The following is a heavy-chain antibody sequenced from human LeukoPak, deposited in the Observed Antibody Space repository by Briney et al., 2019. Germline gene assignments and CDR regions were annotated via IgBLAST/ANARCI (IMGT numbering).Heavy chain of an antibody. V-gene: IGHV3-30-3*01. CDR2: ISYDGSNK. CDR1: GFIFSSYA. J-gene: IGHJ3*02. D-gene: IGHD6-6*01. Sequence: GRSLRLSCAASGFIFSSYAMHWVRQAPGKGLEWVAVISYDGSNKYYADSVKGRFTISRDNAKNSLYLQMNSLRAEDTAVYYCAVAARSGWAFDIWGQGTMVTVSS. CDR3: AVAARSGWAFDI.